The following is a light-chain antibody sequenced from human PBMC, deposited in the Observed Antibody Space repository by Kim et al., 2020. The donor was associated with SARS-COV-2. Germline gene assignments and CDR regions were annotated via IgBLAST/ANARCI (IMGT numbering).Light chain of an antibody. CDR2: DMS. CDR1: TSDVCDYNY. CDR3: SSYTSTSTHV. J-gene: IGLJ1*01. Sequence: HPIAISPTRTTSDVCDYNYVSWYQQHPSKAPKFFIYDMSIRASGVSDLFSGSNSGNTASLTISGLQAEDDADYYCSSYTSTSTHVFGTGTKVTVL. V-gene: IGLV2-14*03.